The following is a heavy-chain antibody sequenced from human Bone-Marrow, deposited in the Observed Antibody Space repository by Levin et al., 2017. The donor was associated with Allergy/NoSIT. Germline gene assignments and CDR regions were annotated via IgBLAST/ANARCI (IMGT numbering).Heavy chain of an antibody. V-gene: IGHV5-51*01. Sequence: GESLKISCKGSGYSFSSYWISWVRQKPGKGLEWMGVIYPVDSDTRYSPSFQGQVTISADKSISTAYLQWRSLKASDTAIYYCARLGGAYISSSDFGLDVWGQGTTVNVSS. D-gene: IGHD6-6*01. CDR2: IYPVDSDT. CDR3: ARLGGAYISSSDFGLDV. J-gene: IGHJ6*02. CDR1: GYSFSSYW.